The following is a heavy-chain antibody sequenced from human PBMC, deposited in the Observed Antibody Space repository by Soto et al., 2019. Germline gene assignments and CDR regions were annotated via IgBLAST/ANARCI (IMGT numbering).Heavy chain of an antibody. J-gene: IGHJ6*02. V-gene: IGHV5-51*01. CDR3: ARHEQFYYSYYGMDV. CDR2: INPGDSRFDT. CDR1: GYSFTTYW. Sequence: AGESLKISCKASGYSFTTYWIAWVRQMPGKGLELMGIINPGDSRFDTRYSPSFQGQVTISADRSITTAYLQWSTLKASDTATYYCARHEQFYYSYYGMDVWGQGTTVTVSS.